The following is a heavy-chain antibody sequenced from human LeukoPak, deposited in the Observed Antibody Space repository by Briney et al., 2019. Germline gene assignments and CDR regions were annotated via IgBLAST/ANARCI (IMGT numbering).Heavy chain of an antibody. D-gene: IGHD2-8*01. CDR3: AKFILYHGAFDI. CDR1: GFTFSNYY. V-gene: IGHV3-7*01. J-gene: IGHJ3*02. Sequence: GGSLRLSCTTSGFTFSNYYMTWVRQAPGKGLEWVASIRDDGSAKFYVDSVKGRFTISRDNAKNSLDLHLNSLRAEDTAVYYCAKFILYHGAFDIWGQGTMVTVSS. CDR2: IRDDGSAK.